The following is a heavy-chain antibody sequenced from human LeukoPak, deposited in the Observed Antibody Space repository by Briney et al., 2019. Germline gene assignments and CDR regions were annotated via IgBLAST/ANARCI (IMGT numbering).Heavy chain of an antibody. CDR1: GGSISSSSYY. CDR2: IYYSGST. Sequence: PSETLSLTCTVSGGSISSSSYYWGWIRQPPGKGLEWIGSIYYSGSTYYNPSLKSRVTISLDTSKNQFSLKLSSVTAADTAVYYCARTTVTTVSFGMDVWGQGTTVTVSS. CDR3: ARTTVTTVSFGMDV. D-gene: IGHD4-17*01. J-gene: IGHJ6*02. V-gene: IGHV4-39*07.